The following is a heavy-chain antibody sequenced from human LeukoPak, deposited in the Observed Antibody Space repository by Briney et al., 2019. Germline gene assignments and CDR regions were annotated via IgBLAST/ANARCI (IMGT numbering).Heavy chain of an antibody. J-gene: IGHJ6*03. D-gene: IGHD6-13*01. CDR1: GYTFTSYD. Sequence: GASVKVSCKASGYTFTSYDINWVRQATGQGLEWMGWMNPNSGNTGYAQKFQGRVTITRNTSISTAYMELSSLRSEDTAVYYCTRAPTSSSWSYYYYYMDVWGKGTTVTVSS. CDR3: TRAPTSSSWSYYYYYMDV. V-gene: IGHV1-8*03. CDR2: MNPNSGNT.